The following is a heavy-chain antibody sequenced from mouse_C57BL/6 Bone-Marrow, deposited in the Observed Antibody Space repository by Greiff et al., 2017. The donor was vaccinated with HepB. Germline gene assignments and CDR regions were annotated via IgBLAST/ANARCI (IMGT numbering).Heavy chain of an antibody. CDR3: ARDAYYSNPYAMDY. J-gene: IGHJ4*01. D-gene: IGHD2-5*01. CDR1: GFTFSDFY. Sequence: EVMLVESGGGLVQSGRSLRLSCATSGFTFSDFYMEWVRQAPGKGLEWIAASRNKANDYTTEYSASVKGRFIVSRDTSQSILYLQMNALRAEDTAIYYCARDAYYSNPYAMDYWGQGTSVTVSS. CDR2: SRNKANDYTT. V-gene: IGHV7-1*01.